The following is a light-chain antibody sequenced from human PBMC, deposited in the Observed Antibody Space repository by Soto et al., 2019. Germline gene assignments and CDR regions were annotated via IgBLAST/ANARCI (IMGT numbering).Light chain of an antibody. CDR2: DAS. V-gene: IGKV1-33*01. J-gene: IGKJ5*01. CDR3: QQYESPPLT. Sequence: DIQMTQSPSSLSASVVDRVTITFQASQDINKNLIWYQQKPGKAPKLLIYDASDLETGVPSRFSGSGSGTGFTFTISRLQPEDFATYYCQQYESPPLTFGQGTRLEIK. CDR1: QDINKN.